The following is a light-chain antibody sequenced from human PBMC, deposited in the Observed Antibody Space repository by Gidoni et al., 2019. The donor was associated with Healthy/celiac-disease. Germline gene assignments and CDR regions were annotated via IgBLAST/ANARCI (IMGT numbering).Light chain of an antibody. CDR1: QSVSSY. V-gene: IGKV3-11*01. J-gene: IGKJ2*01. CDR3: QQRSKWPPMYT. Sequence: EIVLTQSPATLSLSPGERATLSYRASQSVSSYLAWYQQKHGQAPRLLIYDASNRATGIPARFSGSGSGTDFTLTISSLEHEDVAVYYCQQRSKWPPMYTFGQGTKLEIK. CDR2: DAS.